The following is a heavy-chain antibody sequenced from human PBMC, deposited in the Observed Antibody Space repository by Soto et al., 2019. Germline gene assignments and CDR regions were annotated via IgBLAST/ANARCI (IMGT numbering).Heavy chain of an antibody. CDR2: IIPIVGAA. CDR1: GGTFSSYA. J-gene: IGHJ1*01. Sequence: QVQLVQSGAEVKKPGSSVKVSCKASGGTFSSYAISWVRQAPGQGGEGIGGIIPIVGAANYGQKFQGSVTITADESPSTAYMELSSLRSEDTAVYYCAREAATMIVVGTSMEYFQHWGQGTLVTVSS. D-gene: IGHD3-22*01. CDR3: AREAATMIVVGTSMEYFQH. V-gene: IGHV1-69*01.